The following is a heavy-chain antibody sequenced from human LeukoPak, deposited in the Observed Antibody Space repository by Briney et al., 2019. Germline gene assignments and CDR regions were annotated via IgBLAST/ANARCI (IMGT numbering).Heavy chain of an antibody. D-gene: IGHD4-11*01. CDR3: AKRSGVYSDNSGVFDY. CDR2: LSGSGISR. V-gene: IGHV3-23*01. CDR1: GFTFSSFA. J-gene: IGHJ4*02. Sequence: GGSLRLSCAASGFTFSSFAMNWVRQAPGKGLEWVSGLSGSGISRGYADSVKGRFTISRDNSKNTVLLQMDSLRAEDTAIYYCAKRSGVYSDNSGVFDYWGQGSLVTVSS.